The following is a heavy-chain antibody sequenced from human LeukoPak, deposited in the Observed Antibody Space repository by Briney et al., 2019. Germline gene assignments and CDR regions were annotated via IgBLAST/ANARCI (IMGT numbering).Heavy chain of an antibody. CDR3: ARRLEMRIAARGLTNWFDP. CDR1: GGSISSYY. V-gene: IGHV4-4*09. D-gene: IGHD6-6*01. Sequence: PSEAQSLTCTVSGGSISSYYWSWIRQPPGKGLEWIGYIYTSGSTNYNPSLKSRVTISVDTSKNQFSLKLSSVTAADTAVYYCARRLEMRIAARGLTNWFDPWGQGTLVTVSS. J-gene: IGHJ5*02. CDR2: IYTSGST.